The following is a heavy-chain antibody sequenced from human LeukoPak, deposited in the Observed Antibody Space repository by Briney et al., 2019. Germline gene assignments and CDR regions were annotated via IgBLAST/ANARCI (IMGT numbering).Heavy chain of an antibody. CDR1: GYTFIGYS. CDR3: AREYGGNSGLFGY. J-gene: IGHJ4*02. Sequence: GASVKVSCKASGYTFIGYSISWVRQAPGHGLEWMGWITPYNGNTNYVQNFQGRVTMTTETSTSTAYMELRSLRSDDTAVYYCAREYGGNSGLFGYWGQGTLVTVSS. D-gene: IGHD4-23*01. V-gene: IGHV1-18*01. CDR2: ITPYNGNT.